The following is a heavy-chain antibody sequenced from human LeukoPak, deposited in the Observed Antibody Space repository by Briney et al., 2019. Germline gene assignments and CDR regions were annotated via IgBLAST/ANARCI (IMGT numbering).Heavy chain of an antibody. D-gene: IGHD6-13*01. J-gene: IGHJ4*02. Sequence: ASVKVSCKASGYTFTSYGISWVRQAPGQGLEWMGWISAYNGNTNYAKKLQGIVTMTTDTYTNTAYMALRSLRSDDTAVYYCARTDRGYSSSWYDYWGQGTLVTVSA. V-gene: IGHV1-18*01. CDR3: ARTDRGYSSSWYDY. CDR2: ISAYNGNT. CDR1: GYTFTSYG.